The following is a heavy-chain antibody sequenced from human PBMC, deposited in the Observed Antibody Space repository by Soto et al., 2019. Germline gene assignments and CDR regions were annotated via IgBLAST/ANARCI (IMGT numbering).Heavy chain of an antibody. CDR1: GYTLTELS. CDR2: FDPEDGET. V-gene: IGHV1-24*01. J-gene: IGHJ4*02. Sequence: ASVKVSCKVSGYTLTELSMHWVRQAPGKGLEWMGGFDPEDGETIYAQKFQGRVTMTEDTSTDTAYMELSSLRSEDTAVYYCATRYYSSGWNPGATLDYFDYWGQGTLVTVSS. CDR3: ATRYYSSGWNPGATLDYFDY. D-gene: IGHD6-19*01.